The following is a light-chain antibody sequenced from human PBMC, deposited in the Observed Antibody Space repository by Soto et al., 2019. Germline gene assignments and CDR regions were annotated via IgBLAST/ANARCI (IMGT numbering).Light chain of an antibody. V-gene: IGKV3-20*01. CDR3: RQYGSSPQT. CDR2: GAS. Sequence: ESVLTQSPGTLSLTPGERATHSCRASQSVSSNHLAWYQQKRGQPPRLLIYGASSRATGTPGRFSGSGSGTDFTLTITRLEPEDFAVYYCRQYGSSPQTFGQGTKVDIK. J-gene: IGKJ1*01. CDR1: QSVSSNH.